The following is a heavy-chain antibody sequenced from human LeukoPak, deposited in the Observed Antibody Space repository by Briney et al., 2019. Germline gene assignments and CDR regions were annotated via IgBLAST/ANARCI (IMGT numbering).Heavy chain of an antibody. CDR1: GFTFSSYG. Sequence: GGSLRLSCAASGFTFSSYGMHWVRQAPGKGLEGVAFIRYDGSNKYYADSVKGRFTISRDNSKNTLYLQMNSLRAEDTAVYYCAKGPSNIVVVPAATDDAFDIWGQGTMVTVSS. J-gene: IGHJ3*02. CDR3: AKGPSNIVVVPAATDDAFDI. D-gene: IGHD2-2*01. CDR2: IRYDGSNK. V-gene: IGHV3-30*02.